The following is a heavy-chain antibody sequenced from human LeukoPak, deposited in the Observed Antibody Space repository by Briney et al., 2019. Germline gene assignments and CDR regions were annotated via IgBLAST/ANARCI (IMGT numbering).Heavy chain of an antibody. CDR2: ISSSSTHI. D-gene: IGHD6-6*01. CDR1: GFTLSSYS. Sequence: PGGSVRLSCAASGFTLSSYSMNWVGQAPRKGLEWASYISSSSTHIYYADSVKGRFTISRDNARNSLYLQMNSLRAEDTAIYYCARSEHSSSSFDYWGQGTLVTVSS. CDR3: ARSEHSSSSFDY. J-gene: IGHJ4*02. V-gene: IGHV3-21*01.